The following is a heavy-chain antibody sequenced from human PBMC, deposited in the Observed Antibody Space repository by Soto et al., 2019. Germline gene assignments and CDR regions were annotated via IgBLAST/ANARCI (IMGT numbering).Heavy chain of an antibody. J-gene: IGHJ6*02. Sequence: GESLKISCKGSGYSFTSYWISWVRPMPGKGLEWMGRIDHSDSYTNYSPSFQGHVTISADKSISTAYLQWSSLKASDTAMYYCARSKEPRREGVRESCYYGMDVWGQGTRVTVSS. V-gene: IGHV5-10-1*01. D-gene: IGHD3-10*01. CDR3: ARSKEPRREGVRESCYYGMDV. CDR1: GYSFTSYW. CDR2: IDHSDSYT.